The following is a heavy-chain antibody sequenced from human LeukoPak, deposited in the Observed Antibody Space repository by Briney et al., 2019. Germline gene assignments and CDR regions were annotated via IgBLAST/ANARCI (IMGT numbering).Heavy chain of an antibody. D-gene: IGHD2-8*02. CDR2: ISGSGGST. Sequence: GGSQTLSCAASGFAFSSYAMSWVRQAPGKGLEWVSAISGSGGSTYYADSVKGRFTISRDNSKNTLYLQMNSLRAEDTAVYYCAKGVSSVVYALNWFDPWGQGTLVTVSS. CDR1: GFAFSSYA. CDR3: AKGVSSVVYALNWFDP. J-gene: IGHJ5*02. V-gene: IGHV3-23*01.